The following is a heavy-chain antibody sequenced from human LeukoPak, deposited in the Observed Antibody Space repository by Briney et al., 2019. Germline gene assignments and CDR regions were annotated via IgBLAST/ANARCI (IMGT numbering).Heavy chain of an antibody. CDR3: ARGHANYYYYYMDV. Sequence: PVASVKVSCKASGYTFTSYGISWVRQAPGQGLEWMGWISAYNGNTNYAQKFQGRVTITRNTSISTAYMELSSQRSEDTAVYYCARGHANYYYYYMDVWGKGTTVTVSS. J-gene: IGHJ6*03. CDR1: GYTFTSYG. V-gene: IGHV1-18*01. CDR2: ISAYNGNT.